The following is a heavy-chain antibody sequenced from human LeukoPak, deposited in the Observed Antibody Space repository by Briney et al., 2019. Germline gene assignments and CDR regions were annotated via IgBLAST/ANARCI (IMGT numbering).Heavy chain of an antibody. CDR3: ASGDSSWWGYYFDY. D-gene: IGHD6-13*01. V-gene: IGHV4-39*01. CDR1: GGSISSSSYY. CDR2: IYYSGST. Sequence: SETLSLTCTVSGGSISSSSYYWGWIRQPPGKGLEWIGSIYYSGSTYYNPSLKSRVTISVDTSKNQFSLKLSYVTAADTAVYYCASGDSSWWGYYFDYWGQGTLVTVSS. J-gene: IGHJ4*02.